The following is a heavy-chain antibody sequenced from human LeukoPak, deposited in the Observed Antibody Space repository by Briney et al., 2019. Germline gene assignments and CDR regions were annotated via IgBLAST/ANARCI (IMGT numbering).Heavy chain of an antibody. J-gene: IGHJ4*02. CDR3: ARGKLRGGYGTDY. D-gene: IGHD5-24*01. V-gene: IGHV4-30-4*01. Sequence: PSQTLSLTCTVSGGSISSGDYYWSWIRQPPGKGLEWIGYIYYSGSTYYNPSLKSRVTISVDTSKNQFPLKLSSVTAADTAVYYCARGKLRGGYGTDYWGQGTLVTVSS. CDR1: GGSISSGDYY. CDR2: IYYSGST.